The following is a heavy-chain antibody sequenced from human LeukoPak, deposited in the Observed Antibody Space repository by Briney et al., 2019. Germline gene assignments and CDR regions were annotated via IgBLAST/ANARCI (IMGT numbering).Heavy chain of an antibody. D-gene: IGHD3-10*01. CDR3: AREFDYYGDY. J-gene: IGHJ4*02. V-gene: IGHV1-46*01. Sequence: ASVTVSCKASGYTFTIYYMQWVRQAPGQGLEWMGIINPSGGSTTYAQKFQGRVTMTRDTSTSTVYMGLSSLRSEDTAVYYCAREFDYYGDYWGQGTLVTVSS. CDR1: GYTFTIYY. CDR2: INPSGGST.